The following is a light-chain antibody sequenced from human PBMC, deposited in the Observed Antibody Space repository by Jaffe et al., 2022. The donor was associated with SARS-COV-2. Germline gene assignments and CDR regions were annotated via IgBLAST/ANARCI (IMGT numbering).Light chain of an antibody. CDR3: QAWHSDNVV. V-gene: IGLV3-1*01. Sequence: SYELTQPPSVSVSPGQTATITCSGDKLGSKYACWFQQKPGQSPVLVMFQDNKRPSGIPERFSGSNSGSTATLTISGTQAMDEADYYCQAWHSDNVVFGGGTKLTVL. CDR2: QDN. J-gene: IGLJ2*01. CDR1: KLGSKY.